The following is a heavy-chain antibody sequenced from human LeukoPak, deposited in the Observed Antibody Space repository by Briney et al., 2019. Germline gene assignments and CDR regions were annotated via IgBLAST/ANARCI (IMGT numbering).Heavy chain of an antibody. CDR1: GFTFSSYA. Sequence: GGSLRLSCAASGFTFSSYAMSWVRQAPGKGLEWVSSITTSGDNTYYADSVKGRFTISRDNSKNTLCLQMNSLRAEDTAVYYCAKRGAYDNRYFDYWSQGTLVTVSS. D-gene: IGHD3-22*01. J-gene: IGHJ4*02. CDR3: AKRGAYDNRYFDY. CDR2: ITTSGDNT. V-gene: IGHV3-23*01.